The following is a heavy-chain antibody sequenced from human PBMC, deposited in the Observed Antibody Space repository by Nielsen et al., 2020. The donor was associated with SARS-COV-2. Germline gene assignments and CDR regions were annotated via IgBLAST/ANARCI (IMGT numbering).Heavy chain of an antibody. Sequence: SLRLSCAASGFTFDDYAMHWVRQAPGKGLEWVSGISWNSGGIAYADSVKGRFTISRDNAKNSLHLQMNSLHHGPIGLPPGTLLQEHLWG. V-gene: IGHV3-9*01. CDR1: GFTFDDYA. CDR2: ISWNSGGI. CDR3: TLLQEHL. J-gene: IGHJ6*01. D-gene: IGHD1-14*01.